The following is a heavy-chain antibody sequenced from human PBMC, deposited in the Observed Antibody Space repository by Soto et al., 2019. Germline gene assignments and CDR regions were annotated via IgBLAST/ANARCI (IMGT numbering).Heavy chain of an antibody. J-gene: IGHJ5*02. D-gene: IGHD6-6*01. Sequence: SVKVSCKASGGTLSSYAISWVRQAPGQGLEWMGGIIPIFGTANYAQKFQGRVTTTADESRSTAYMELSSLRSEDTAVYYCAGCRQRLVRAYNWFDPRGQGTLVTVSS. V-gene: IGHV1-69*13. CDR2: IIPIFGTA. CDR1: GGTLSSYA. CDR3: AGCRQRLVRAYNWFDP.